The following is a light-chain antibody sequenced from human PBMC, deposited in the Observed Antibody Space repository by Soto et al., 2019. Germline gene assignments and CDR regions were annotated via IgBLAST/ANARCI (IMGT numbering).Light chain of an antibody. CDR3: QQRSNWPRSFT. Sequence: EIVLTQSPATLSLSPGERATISCRASQSVSSYLAWYQQKPGQAPRLLIYDASNRATGIPARFSGSGSGTDFTLTISSLEPEDFAVYYCQQRSNWPRSFTFGPGNKVDIK. J-gene: IGKJ3*01. V-gene: IGKV3-11*01. CDR2: DAS. CDR1: QSVSSY.